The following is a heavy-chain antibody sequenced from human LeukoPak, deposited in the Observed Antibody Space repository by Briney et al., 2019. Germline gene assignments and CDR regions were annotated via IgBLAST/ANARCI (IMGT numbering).Heavy chain of an antibody. CDR2: IIPILGIA. V-gene: IGHV1-69*04. J-gene: IGHJ4*02. CDR3: ARGFRVAAAGTEAY. D-gene: IGHD6-13*01. Sequence: SVKVSCKASGYTFTSYAISWVRQAPGQGLEWMGRIIPILGIANYAQKFQGRVTITADKSTSTAYMELSSLRSEDTAVYYCARGFRVAAAGTEAYWGQGTLVTVSS. CDR1: GYTFTSYA.